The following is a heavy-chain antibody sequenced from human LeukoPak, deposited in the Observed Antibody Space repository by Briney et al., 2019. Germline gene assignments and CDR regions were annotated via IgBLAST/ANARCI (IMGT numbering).Heavy chain of an antibody. CDR3: ARGRGRIISSVVTTMDV. V-gene: IGHV1-69*06. D-gene: IGHD3-22*01. CDR1: GGTFSSYA. CDR2: IIPIFGTA. J-gene: IGHJ6*03. Sequence: SVKVSCKASGGTFSSYAISWVRQAPGQGLEWMGGIIPIFGTANYAQKFQGRVTITADKSTSTAYMELSSLRSEDTAVYYCARGRGRIISSVVTTMDVWGKGTTVTVSS.